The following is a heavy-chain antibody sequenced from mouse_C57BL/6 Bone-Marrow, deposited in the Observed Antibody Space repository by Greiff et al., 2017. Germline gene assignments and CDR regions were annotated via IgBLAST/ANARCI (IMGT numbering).Heavy chain of an antibody. J-gene: IGHJ2*01. V-gene: IGHV1-59*01. CDR3: ARSLSYCDY. CDR1: GYTFTSYW. Sequence: VKLQQPGAELVRPGTSVKLSCKASGYTFTSYWMHWVKQRPGQGLEWIGVIDPSDSYTNYNQKFKGKATLTVDTSSSTAYMQLSSLTSEDSAVYYCARSLSYCDYWGQGTTLTVSS. CDR2: IDPSDSYT. D-gene: IGHD6-1*01.